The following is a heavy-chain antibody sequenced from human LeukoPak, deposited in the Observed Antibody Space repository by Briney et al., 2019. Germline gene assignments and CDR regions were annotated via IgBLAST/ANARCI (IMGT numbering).Heavy chain of an antibody. J-gene: IGHJ6*02. CDR2: ISGSGGST. CDR1: GFTFSSYA. CDR3: AKDTVATVTIKNYYYYGMDV. D-gene: IGHD4-11*01. Sequence: PGGSLRLSCAAPGFTFSSYAMSWVRQAPGKGLEWVSAISGSGGSTYYADSVKGRFTISRDNSKNTLYLQMNSLRAEDTAVYYCAKDTVATVTIKNYYYYGMDVWGQGTTVTVSS. V-gene: IGHV3-23*01.